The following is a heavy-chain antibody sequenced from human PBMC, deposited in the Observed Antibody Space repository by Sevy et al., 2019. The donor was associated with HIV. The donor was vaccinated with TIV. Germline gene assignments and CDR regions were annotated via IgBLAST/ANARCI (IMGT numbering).Heavy chain of an antibody. V-gene: IGHV3-30*19. CDR3: ARPRANYVDNYFFYAMDV. CDR2: ISYDGNDK. Sequence: GGSLRLSCAASGFSFSSYDMHWVRQAPGKGLKWVALISYDGNDKYYADSVKGRFTISRDNFKNTLYLQMNSLTAEDTAVYYCARPRANYVDNYFFYAMDVWGQGTTVTVSS. CDR1: GFSFSSYD. D-gene: IGHD4-17*01. J-gene: IGHJ6*02.